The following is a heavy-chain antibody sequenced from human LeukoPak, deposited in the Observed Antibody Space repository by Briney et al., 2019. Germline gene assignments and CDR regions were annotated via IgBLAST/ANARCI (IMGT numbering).Heavy chain of an antibody. D-gene: IGHD2-15*01. V-gene: IGHV3-30-3*01. CDR3: ARDQVVVVAATQFYYYYGMDV. CDR2: ISYDGSNK. CDR1: GFTFSSHA. J-gene: IGHJ6*02. Sequence: GGSLRLSCAASGFTFSSHAMHWVRQAPGKGLEWVAVISYDGSNKYYADSVKGRFTISRDNSKNTLYLQMNSLRAEDTAVYYCARDQVVVVAATQFYYYYGMDVWGQGTTVTVSS.